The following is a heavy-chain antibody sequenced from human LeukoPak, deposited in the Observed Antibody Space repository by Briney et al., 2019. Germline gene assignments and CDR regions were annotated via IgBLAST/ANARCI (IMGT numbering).Heavy chain of an antibody. V-gene: IGHV3-30*03. Sequence: GGSLRLSCAASGFTFSSYGMHWVRQAPGKGLEWVAVISYDGSNKYYADSVKGRFTISRDNSKNTLYLQMNSLRAEDTAVYYCGQSGCTGGSCYSVSDYWGQGTLVTVSS. CDR3: GQSGCTGGSCYSVSDY. D-gene: IGHD2-15*01. CDR1: GFTFSSYG. J-gene: IGHJ4*02. CDR2: ISYDGSNK.